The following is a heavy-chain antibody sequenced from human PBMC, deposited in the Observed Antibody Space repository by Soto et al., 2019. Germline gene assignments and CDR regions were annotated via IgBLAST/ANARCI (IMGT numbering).Heavy chain of an antibody. CDR2: ISYDGTNK. Sequence: QVQLVESGGGVVQPGRSLRLSCAASGFTFSSFGMHWVRQAPGKGLEWVAVISYDGTNKYYADSVKGRLTISRDNSKNLLYLQMNSLRAEDTAIYYCVKRMGYPSDSGADSRDYWGQGTLVTVSS. D-gene: IGHD5-18*01. CDR3: VKRMGYPSDSGADSRDY. CDR1: GFTFSSFG. V-gene: IGHV3-30*18. J-gene: IGHJ4*02.